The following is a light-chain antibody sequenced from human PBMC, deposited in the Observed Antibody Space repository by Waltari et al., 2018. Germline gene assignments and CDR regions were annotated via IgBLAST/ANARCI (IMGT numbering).Light chain of an antibody. CDR2: AAS. V-gene: IGKV1-9*01. CDR1: QGIGSY. CDR3: QQLHSYPRT. J-gene: IGKJ4*01. Sequence: DIQLTQSPSFLSASVGDRVTITCRASQGIGSYLAWYQQKPGKAPTLLIYAASTLQSGVPSRFSGSYSGTEFTLTLSSLQPEDFASYFCQQLHSYPRTFGGGTKMEI.